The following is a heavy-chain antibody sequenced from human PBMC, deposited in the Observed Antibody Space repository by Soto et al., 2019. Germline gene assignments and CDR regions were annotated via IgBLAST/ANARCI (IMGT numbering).Heavy chain of an antibody. J-gene: IGHJ4*02. CDR1: GFTLSNHA. D-gene: IGHD6-6*01. Sequence: EVQLLESGGGLVQPGGSLRLSCAASGFTLSNHAMSWVRQAPGKGLEWVSGISGNGINTYYADSVKGRFTISRDNSKNTLYLQMNSLRAEDTAVYYCASTRGSSYDYWGQGTLVTVSS. CDR2: ISGNGINT. CDR3: ASTRGSSYDY. V-gene: IGHV3-23*01.